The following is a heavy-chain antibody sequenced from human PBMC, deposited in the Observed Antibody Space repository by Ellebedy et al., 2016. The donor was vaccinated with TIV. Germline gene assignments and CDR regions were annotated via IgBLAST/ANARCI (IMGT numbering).Heavy chain of an antibody. CDR1: GYTFTSYG. V-gene: IGHV1-18*01. CDR3: AETENYYGSGRGETPHDY. J-gene: IGHJ4*02. CDR2: ISAYNGNT. Sequence: ASVKVSCKASGYTFTSYGISWVRQAPGQGLEWMGWISAYNGNTNYAQKLQGRVTMTTDTSTSTAYMELRSLRSDDTAVYYCAETENYYGSGRGETPHDYWGQGALVTVSS. D-gene: IGHD3-10*01.